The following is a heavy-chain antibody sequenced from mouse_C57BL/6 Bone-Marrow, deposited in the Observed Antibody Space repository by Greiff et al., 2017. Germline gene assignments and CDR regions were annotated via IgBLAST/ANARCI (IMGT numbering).Heavy chain of an antibody. J-gene: IGHJ3*01. V-gene: IGHV14-4*01. Sequence: EVQLLQSGAELVRPGASVKLSCTASGFNITDDYMHWVKQRPEQGLEWIGWIDPESGDTEYASKFQGKATITADKSSSTAYLQLSSLTSEDTAVYYCTTNDYEPAWFAYWGQGTLVTVSA. CDR2: IDPESGDT. CDR1: GFNITDDY. D-gene: IGHD2-4*01. CDR3: TTNDYEPAWFAY.